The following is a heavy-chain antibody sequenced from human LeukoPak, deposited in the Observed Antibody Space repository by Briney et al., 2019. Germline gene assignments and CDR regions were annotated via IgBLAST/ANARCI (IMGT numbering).Heavy chain of an antibody. CDR2: IYYSGST. D-gene: IGHD6-13*01. V-gene: IGHV4-59*12. Sequence: SETLSLTCNVSGDSISYYYWSWIRQAPGKGLEWIGYIYYSGSTDYNPSRKSRVTISVDRSKNQFSLKLSSVTAADTAVYYCARDHIGIAAAGIDYWGQGTLVTVSS. J-gene: IGHJ4*02. CDR3: ARDHIGIAAAGIDY. CDR1: GDSISYYY.